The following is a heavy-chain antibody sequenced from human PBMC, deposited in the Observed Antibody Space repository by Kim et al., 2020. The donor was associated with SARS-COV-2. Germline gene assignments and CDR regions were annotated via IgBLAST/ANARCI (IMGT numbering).Heavy chain of an antibody. CDR2: ISYDGSNK. CDR3: ARDPRGEDWFDP. Sequence: GGSLRLSCAASGFTFSSFGIHWVRQAPGKGLEWVAVISYDGSNKYYADSVKGRFTISRDNSKNTLYLQMNSLRVEDTALYYCARDPRGEDWFDPWGQGTLVTVSS. D-gene: IGHD3-10*01. J-gene: IGHJ5*02. CDR1: GFTFSSFG. V-gene: IGHV3-30*03.